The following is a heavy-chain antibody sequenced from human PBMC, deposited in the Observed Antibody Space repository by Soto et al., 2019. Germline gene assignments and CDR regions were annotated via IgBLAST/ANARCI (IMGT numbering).Heavy chain of an antibody. CDR3: AGGGPDFWNSVYYFDS. Sequence: PGGSLRLSCAASGFTFSTYGMNWVRQAPGKGLEWVSSISSISSRSTYIYYADSVKGRFTISRDNAKNSLYLQMSSLRAEDTAVYYCAGGGPDFWNSVYYFDSWGQGTLVTVSS. V-gene: IGHV3-21*01. D-gene: IGHD3-3*01. CDR2: ISSRSTYI. CDR1: GFTFSTYG. J-gene: IGHJ4*02.